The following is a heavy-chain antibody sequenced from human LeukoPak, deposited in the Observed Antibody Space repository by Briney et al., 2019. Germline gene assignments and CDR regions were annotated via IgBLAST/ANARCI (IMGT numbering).Heavy chain of an antibody. D-gene: IGHD3-3*01. CDR1: GGTFSSYA. Sequence: SVKVSCKASGGTFSSYAISWVRQAPGQGLEWMGGIIPIFGTANYAQKFQGRVTITADESTSTAYMELSSLRSEDTAVYYCARFSVFWSGYSHITGDYYFDYWGKGTLVPVTS. CDR2: IIPIFGTA. J-gene: IGHJ4*02. V-gene: IGHV1-69*13. CDR3: ARFSVFWSGYSHITGDYYFDY.